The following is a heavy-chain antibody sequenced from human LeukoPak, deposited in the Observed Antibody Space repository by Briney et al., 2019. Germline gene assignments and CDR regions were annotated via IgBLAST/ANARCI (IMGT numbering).Heavy chain of an antibody. CDR2: ISAYNGNT. J-gene: IGHJ6*03. CDR1: GYTFTSYG. D-gene: IGHD3-9*01. Sequence: GASVKVSRKASGYTFTSYGISWVRQAPGQGLEGMGWISAYNGNTNYALKLQGRVTMTTDTSTSTAYMELRSLRSDDTAVYYCARGGYFDWLPNYYYYYMDVWGKGTTVTISS. CDR3: ARGGYFDWLPNYYYYYMDV. V-gene: IGHV1-18*01.